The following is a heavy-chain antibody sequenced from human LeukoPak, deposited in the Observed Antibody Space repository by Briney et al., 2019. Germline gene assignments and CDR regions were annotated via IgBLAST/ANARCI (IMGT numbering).Heavy chain of an antibody. D-gene: IGHD6-25*01. CDR2: IYYNGIT. J-gene: IGHJ5*02. V-gene: IGHV4-59*08. CDR3: ARQNPPGSKKGWFDP. CDR1: GGSINSYY. Sequence: SETLSLTCTVSGGSINSYYWTWIRQPPGKGLEWIACIYYNGITNYKSSLKSRLTISVDTSKNQFSLRLRSVTAADTAVYYCARQNPPGSKKGWFDPWGQGTLVTVSS.